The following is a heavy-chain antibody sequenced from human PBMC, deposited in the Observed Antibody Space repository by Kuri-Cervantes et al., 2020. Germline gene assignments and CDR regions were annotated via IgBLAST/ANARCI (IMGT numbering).Heavy chain of an antibody. CDR3: ASWGTYYYDSSGYREYFQH. V-gene: IGHV4-4*07. D-gene: IGHD3-22*01. J-gene: IGHJ1*01. CDR2: VDSSGNA. CDR1: GGSIRNNY. Sequence: SETLSLTCTVSGGSIRNNYWSWIRQPAGKGLEWIGRVDSSGNANYNPSLKSRVTISVDTSKNQFSLKLSSVTAADTAVYYCASWGTYYYDSSGYREYFQHWGQGTLVTVSS.